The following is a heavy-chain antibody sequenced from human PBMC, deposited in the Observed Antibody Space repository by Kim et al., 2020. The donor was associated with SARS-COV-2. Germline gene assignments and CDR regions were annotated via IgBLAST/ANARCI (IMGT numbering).Heavy chain of an antibody. Sequence: SVKVSCKASGGTFSSSAFNWVRHAPGQGLEWMGGIIPFFGTPNYAQKFQGRITITADDSTTTAYMELSSLRSEETAVYFCARGPGDGFNLEGFLWFDTWGQGTLVSVSS. CDR3: ARGPGDGFNLEGFLWFDT. J-gene: IGHJ5*01. D-gene: IGHD2-15*01. CDR1: GGTFSSSA. CDR2: IIPFFGTP. V-gene: IGHV1-69*13.